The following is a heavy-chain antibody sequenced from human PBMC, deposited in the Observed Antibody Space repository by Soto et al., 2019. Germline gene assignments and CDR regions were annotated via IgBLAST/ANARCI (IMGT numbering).Heavy chain of an antibody. Sequence: GGSLRLSCAASGFTFDDYAMHWVRQAPGKGLEWVSLISWDGGSTYYADSVKGRFTISRDNSKNSLYLQMNSLRAEDTALYYCAKAQGYSGYDYYFDYWGQGTLVTVSS. CDR1: GFTFDDYA. CDR2: ISWDGGST. J-gene: IGHJ4*02. CDR3: AKAQGYSGYDYYFDY. V-gene: IGHV3-43D*03. D-gene: IGHD5-12*01.